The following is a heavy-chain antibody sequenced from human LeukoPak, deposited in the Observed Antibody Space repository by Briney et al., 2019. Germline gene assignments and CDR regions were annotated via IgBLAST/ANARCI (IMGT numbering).Heavy chain of an antibody. V-gene: IGHV4-39*01. Sequence: PSETLSLTCTVSGVSISSSSYYWGWIRQPPGKGLEWIGSIYYSGSTYYNPSLKSRVTISVDTSKNQFSLKLSSVTAADTAVYYCARQLRYFDWLFEHHTGDAFDIWGQGTMVTVSS. CDR3: ARQLRYFDWLFEHHTGDAFDI. J-gene: IGHJ3*02. CDR1: GVSISSSSYY. D-gene: IGHD3-9*01. CDR2: IYYSGST.